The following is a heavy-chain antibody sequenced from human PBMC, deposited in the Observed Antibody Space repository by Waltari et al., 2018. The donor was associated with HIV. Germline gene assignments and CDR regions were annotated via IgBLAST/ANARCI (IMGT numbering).Heavy chain of an antibody. V-gene: IGHV3-74*01. CDR2: INSDGSST. Sequence: EVQLVESGGGLVPPGVSLRLSCAASGFTFSSHWMHLFRQAPGKGLVWVSRINSDGSSTSYADSVKCRFTISRDNAKNTLYLQMNSLRAEDTAVYYCARLWFGELLPDYWGQGTLVTVSS. CDR1: GFTFSSHW. CDR3: ARLWFGELLPDY. J-gene: IGHJ4*02. D-gene: IGHD3-10*01.